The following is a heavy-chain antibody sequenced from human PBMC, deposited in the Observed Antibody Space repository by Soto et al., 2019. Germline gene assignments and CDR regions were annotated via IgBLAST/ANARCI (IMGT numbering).Heavy chain of an antibody. CDR1: GFTFGDYA. CDR2: IRSKAYGGTT. V-gene: IGHV3-49*04. CDR3: TRAGYCSSTSCSNNWFDP. Sequence: PGGSLRLSCTASGFTFGDYAMSWVRRAPGKGLEWVGFIRSKAYGGTTEYAASVKGRFTISRDDSKSIAYLQMNSLKTEDTAVYYCTRAGYCSSTSCSNNWFDPWGQGTLVTVSS. J-gene: IGHJ5*02. D-gene: IGHD2-2*01.